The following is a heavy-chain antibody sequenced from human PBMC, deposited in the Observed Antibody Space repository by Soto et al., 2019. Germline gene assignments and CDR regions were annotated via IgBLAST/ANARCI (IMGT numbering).Heavy chain of an antibody. V-gene: IGHV4-34*01. D-gene: IGHD3-10*01. J-gene: IGHJ5*02. CDR3: SRERGLLLWFGELSWFDP. Sequence: QVQLQQWGAGLLKPSETLSLTCAVYGGSFSGYYWSWIRQPPGKGLEWIGEINHSGSTNYNPSLKNRVTISVDTSKNQFSPKRSSGTAADTAVYYCSRERGLLLWFGELSWFDPWGQGTLVTVSS. CDR2: INHSGST. CDR1: GGSFSGYY.